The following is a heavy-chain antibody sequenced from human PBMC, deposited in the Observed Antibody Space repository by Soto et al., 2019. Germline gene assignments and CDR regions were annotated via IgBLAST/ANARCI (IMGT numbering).Heavy chain of an antibody. CDR2: IYYSGST. D-gene: IGHD3-3*01. V-gene: IGHV4-39*01. CDR3: ARHRRDFWSGYSEGGYYYFDY. Sequence: SETLSLTCTVSGGSISSSSYYWGWIRQPPGKGLEWIGSIYYSGSTYYNPSLKSRVTISVDTSKNQFSLKLSSVTAADTAVYYCARHRRDFWSGYSEGGYYYFDYWGQGTPVTVSS. J-gene: IGHJ4*02. CDR1: GGSISSSSYY.